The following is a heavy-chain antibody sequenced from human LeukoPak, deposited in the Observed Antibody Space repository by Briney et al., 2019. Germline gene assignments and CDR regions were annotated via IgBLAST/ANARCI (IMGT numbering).Heavy chain of an antibody. D-gene: IGHD3-22*01. J-gene: IGHJ3*02. CDR3: ARVLGYYDSLVAFDI. CDR1: GGSISSYY. Sequence: SETLSLTCTVSGGSISSYYWSWIRQPPGKGLEWIGYIYYSGSTNYNPSLESRVTISVDTSKNQFSLKLSSVTAADTAVYYCARVLGYYDSLVAFDIWGQGTMVTVSS. V-gene: IGHV4-59*01. CDR2: IYYSGST.